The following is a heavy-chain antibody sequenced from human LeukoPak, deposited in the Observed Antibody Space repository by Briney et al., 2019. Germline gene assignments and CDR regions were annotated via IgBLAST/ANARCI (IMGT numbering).Heavy chain of an antibody. CDR2: ISAYNGNT. V-gene: IGHV1-18*01. D-gene: IGHD2-2*02. CDR3: ARVVVVPAAIRSLDYYYGMDV. Sequence: ASVKVSCKASGYTFTSYGISWVRQAPGQGLEWMGWISAYNGNTNYAQKLQGRVTMTTDTSTSTAYMELRSLRSDDTAVYYCARVVVVPAAIRSLDYYYGMDVWGQGTTVTVSS. CDR1: GYTFTSYG. J-gene: IGHJ6*02.